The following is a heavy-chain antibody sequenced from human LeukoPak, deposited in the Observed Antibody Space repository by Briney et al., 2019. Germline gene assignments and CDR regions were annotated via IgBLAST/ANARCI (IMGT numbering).Heavy chain of an antibody. CDR1: GYSISSGYY. D-gene: IGHD4-11*01. Sequence: SETLSLTCAVSGYSISSGYYWGWIRQPPGKGLEWIGEINHSGSTNYNPSLKSRVTISVDTSKNQFSLKLSSVTAADTAVYYCARGITVYYYYYYYMDVWGKGTTVTVSS. CDR3: ARGITVYYYYYYYMDV. V-gene: IGHV4-38-2*01. J-gene: IGHJ6*03. CDR2: INHSGST.